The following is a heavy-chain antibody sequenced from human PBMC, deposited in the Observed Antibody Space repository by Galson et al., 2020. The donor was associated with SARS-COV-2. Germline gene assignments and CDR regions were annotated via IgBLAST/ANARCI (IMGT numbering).Heavy chain of an antibody. J-gene: IGHJ6*03. CDR1: GGSFRGYY. Sequence: SQTLSLTCAVYGGSFRGYYWSWIRQPPGKGLAWIGEINHSGNTNYNTSLKSRVTTPVDTSKNQFSLKLSSVTAADTAVYYCARGRDFWSGYPRYYYYYYMDVWGKGTTVTVSS. V-gene: IGHV4-34*01. D-gene: IGHD3-3*01. CDR2: INHSGNT. CDR3: ARGRDFWSGYPRYYYYYYMDV.